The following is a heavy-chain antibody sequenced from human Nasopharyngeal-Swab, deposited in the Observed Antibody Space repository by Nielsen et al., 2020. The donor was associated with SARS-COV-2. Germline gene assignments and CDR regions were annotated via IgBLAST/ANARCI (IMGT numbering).Heavy chain of an antibody. CDR2: ISYDGSNK. CDR1: GFTFSSYA. V-gene: IGHV3-30-3*01. Sequence: GESLKISCAASGFTFSSYAMHWVRQAPGKGLEWVAVISYDGSNKYYADSVKGRFTISRDNSKNTLYLQMNSLRAEDTAVYYCARGAISSSSPYYYYGMDVWGQGTTVTVSS. J-gene: IGHJ6*02. D-gene: IGHD6-6*01. CDR3: ARGAISSSSPYYYYGMDV.